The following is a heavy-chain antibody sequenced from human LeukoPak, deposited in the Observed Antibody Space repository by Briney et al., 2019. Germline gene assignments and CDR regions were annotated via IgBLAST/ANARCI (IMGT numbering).Heavy chain of an antibody. Sequence: SETLSLTCTVSGGSISSYYWSWIRQPAGKGLEWIGRIYTSGSTNYNPSLKSRVTMSVDTSKNQFSLKLSSVTAADTAVYYCGRDEWVRGVHYGMDVWGQGTTVSVSS. CDR2: IYTSGST. CDR3: GRDEWVRGVHYGMDV. J-gene: IGHJ6*02. D-gene: IGHD3-10*01. CDR1: GGSISSYY. V-gene: IGHV4-4*07.